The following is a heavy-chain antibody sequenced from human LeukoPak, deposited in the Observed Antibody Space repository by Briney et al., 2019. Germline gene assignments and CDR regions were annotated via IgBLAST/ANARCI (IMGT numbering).Heavy chain of an antibody. Sequence: GGSLRLSCGASGFTFTSSAMTWVRQAPGKELGWVSAISSGGTPYYAASVRGRFIISRDISTNTLYLQVKSLTAEETAVYYCAKPEVGVGSIDCWGQGTLVTVSS. CDR3: AKPEVGVGSIDC. V-gene: IGHV3-23*01. CDR1: GFTFTSSA. D-gene: IGHD1-26*01. CDR2: ISSGGTP. J-gene: IGHJ4*02.